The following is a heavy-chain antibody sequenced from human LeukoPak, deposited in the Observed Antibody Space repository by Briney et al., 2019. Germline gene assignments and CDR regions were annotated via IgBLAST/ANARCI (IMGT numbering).Heavy chain of an antibody. CDR1: GFTFSSYG. J-gene: IGHJ6*03. Sequence: PGGSLRLSCAASGFTFSSYGMSWVRQAPGKGLEWVSFISTSSSYIYYADSVKGRFTISRDNAKNSLYLQMNSLRAEDTAVYYCARDGSIPWGYYMDVWGKGTTVTISS. V-gene: IGHV3-21*01. CDR3: ARDGSIPWGYYMDV. D-gene: IGHD2-2*02. CDR2: ISTSSSYI.